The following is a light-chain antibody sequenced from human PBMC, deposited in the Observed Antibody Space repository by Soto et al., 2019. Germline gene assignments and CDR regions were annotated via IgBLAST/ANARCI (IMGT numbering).Light chain of an antibody. J-gene: IGLJ2*01. CDR1: SGNIASNY. V-gene: IGLV6-57*02. CDR3: QSYDSSSVI. CDR2: GDN. Sequence: NFMLTQPHSVSESPGKTLTIYCTGSSGNIASNYVQWYQQRPGSAPTTVIYGDNQRPSGVPDRFSGSIDTSSNSASLTISGLRTEDEAAYYCQSYDSSSVIFGGGTKVTGL.